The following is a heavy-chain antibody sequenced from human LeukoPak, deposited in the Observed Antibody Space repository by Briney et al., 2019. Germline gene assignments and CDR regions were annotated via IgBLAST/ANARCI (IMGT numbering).Heavy chain of an antibody. CDR1: GFTVSSNY. J-gene: IGHJ4*02. CDR3: AKDWGEYFDYVWGSFTSFDF. V-gene: IGHV3-23*01. CDR2: ISGSGHRT. D-gene: IGHD3-16*01. Sequence: PGGSLRLSCAASGFTVSSNYMSWVRQAPGKGLEWVSGISGSGHRTYYADSVKGRFTISRDNSKNTLYLQMNSLRAEDTAVYYCAKDWGEYFDYVWGSFTSFDFWGQGTQVTVSS.